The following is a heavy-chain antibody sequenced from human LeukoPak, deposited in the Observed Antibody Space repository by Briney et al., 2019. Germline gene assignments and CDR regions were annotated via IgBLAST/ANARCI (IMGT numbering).Heavy chain of an antibody. CDR2: IYPGDSDT. Sequence: GESLKISCKGSGYSFTSYWIGWVRQMPGKGLEWMGIIYPGDSDTRYSPSFQGQVTISADKSISTAYLQWSSLKASDTAMYYCARQGVDYYGSGSYYPCDYWGQGTLVTVSS. J-gene: IGHJ4*02. CDR1: GYSFTSYW. CDR3: ARQGVDYYGSGSYYPCDY. V-gene: IGHV5-51*01. D-gene: IGHD3-10*01.